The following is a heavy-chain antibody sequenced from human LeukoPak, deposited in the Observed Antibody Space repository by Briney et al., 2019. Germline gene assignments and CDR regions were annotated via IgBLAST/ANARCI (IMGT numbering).Heavy chain of an antibody. J-gene: IGHJ2*01. V-gene: IGHV4-59*01. Sequence: SETLSLTCTISGGSLTSYYWSWMRQPPGQGLEWIGYVYYRGSTYYNPSLKSRVTISVDTSKKQFSLKLTSVTAADTAVYYCARDLDHGGNSVWYFDLWGRGTMVTVSS. CDR1: GGSLTSYY. D-gene: IGHD4-23*01. CDR2: VYYRGST. CDR3: ARDLDHGGNSVWYFDL.